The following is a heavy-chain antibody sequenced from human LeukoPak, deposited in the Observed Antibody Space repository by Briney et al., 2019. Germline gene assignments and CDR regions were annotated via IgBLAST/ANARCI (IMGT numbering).Heavy chain of an antibody. CDR1: GFTFTGYD. D-gene: IGHD2-2*02. CDR2: MNPNNGNT. J-gene: IGHJ5*02. V-gene: IGHV1-8*01. Sequence: ASVTVSCKASGFTFTGYDINWVRQASGQGLEWMGWMNPNNGNTGYAQKFQGRVTMTRDTSISTAYMELRGLRSKDTAVYYCVRDGEGAAISVNYWFDPWGQGTLVTVSS. CDR3: VRDGEGAAISVNYWFDP.